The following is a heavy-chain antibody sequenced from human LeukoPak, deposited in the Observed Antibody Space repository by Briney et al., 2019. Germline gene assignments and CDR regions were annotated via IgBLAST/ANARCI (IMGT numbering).Heavy chain of an antibody. D-gene: IGHD1-1*01. Sequence: PGCSLRLSCAPSGFTFSSYIMNWVRQAPGKGLELVSSISSSSSIIYYADYVKGRFTISRDNAKNSLYLQMNSLRAEEKAVYYCVVGTTGIWGQGTLVTVSS. CDR1: GFTFSSYI. CDR3: VVGTTGI. V-gene: IGHV3-48*01. CDR2: ISSSSSII. J-gene: IGHJ4*02.